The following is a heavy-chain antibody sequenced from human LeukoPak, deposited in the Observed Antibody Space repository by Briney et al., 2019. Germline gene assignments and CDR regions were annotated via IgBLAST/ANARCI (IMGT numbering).Heavy chain of an antibody. CDR2: INHNGNVN. CDR1: GLSFGSYG. CDR3: ARGGGLDV. Sequence: GSLRLSCAASGLSFGSYGMNWVRQAPGKGLEWVASINHNGNVNYYVDSVKGRFTISRDNAKNSLYLQMSNLRAEDTAVYFCARGGGLDVWGQGATVTVSS. V-gene: IGHV3-7*03. J-gene: IGHJ6*02. D-gene: IGHD3-16*01.